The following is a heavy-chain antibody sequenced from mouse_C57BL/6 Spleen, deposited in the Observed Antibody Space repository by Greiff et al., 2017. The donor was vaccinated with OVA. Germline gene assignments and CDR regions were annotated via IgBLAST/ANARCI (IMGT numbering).Heavy chain of an antibody. D-gene: IGHD1-1*01. Sequence: VQLQQSGAELARPGASVKLSCKASGYTFTSYGISWVKQRTGQGLEWIGEIYPRSGNTYYNEKLKGKATLTADKSSSTAYMELRSLTSEDSAVYFCARLYYYGSSYGFDYWGQGTTLTVSS. CDR1: GYTFTSYG. J-gene: IGHJ2*01. CDR2: IYPRSGNT. CDR3: ARLYYYGSSYGFDY. V-gene: IGHV1-81*01.